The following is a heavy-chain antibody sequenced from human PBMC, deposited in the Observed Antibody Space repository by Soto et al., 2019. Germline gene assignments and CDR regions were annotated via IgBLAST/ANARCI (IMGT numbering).Heavy chain of an antibody. CDR2: IIPIFGTA. CDR3: AGGIVVVTAYAIYGMDV. J-gene: IGHJ6*02. Sequence: QVQLVQSGAEVKKPGSSVKVSCKASGGTFSSYAISWVRQAPGQGLEWMGGIIPIFGTANYAQKFQGRVTITADKSTSTAYRELSSLRSEDTAVYYCAGGIVVVTAYAIYGMDVWGQGTTVTVSS. D-gene: IGHD2-21*02. CDR1: GGTFSSYA. V-gene: IGHV1-69*06.